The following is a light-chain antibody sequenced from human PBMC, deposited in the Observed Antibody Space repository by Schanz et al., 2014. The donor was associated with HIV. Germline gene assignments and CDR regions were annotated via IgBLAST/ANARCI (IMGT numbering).Light chain of an antibody. CDR3: QSYDSGLSGWV. J-gene: IGLJ3*02. V-gene: IGLV2-14*03. CDR2: DVS. CDR1: SSDVGGYDS. Sequence: QSALTQPASVSGSPGQSITISCTGTSSDVGGYDSVSWYQQHPGKAPKFIIFDVSHRPSGVSNRFSGSKSGNTASLTISGLQADDEADYYCQSYDSGLSGWVFGGGTKLTVL.